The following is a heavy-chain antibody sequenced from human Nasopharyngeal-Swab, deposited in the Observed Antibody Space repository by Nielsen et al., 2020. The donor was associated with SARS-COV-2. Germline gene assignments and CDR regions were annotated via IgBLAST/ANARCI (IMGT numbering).Heavy chain of an antibody. CDR2: IYQSGTT. V-gene: IGHV4-4*02. J-gene: IGHJ4*02. Sequence: GSLRLSCTVSGGSINSSKGCSWVRQAPGKGLEWIGEIYQSGTTVYNPSLKSRLIISLHSSKSQFSLRINSVTAADTAVYYCARDLEYGDPPLAYWGQGILVTVSS. CDR1: GGSINSSKG. CDR3: ARDLEYGDPPLAY. D-gene: IGHD2-8*01.